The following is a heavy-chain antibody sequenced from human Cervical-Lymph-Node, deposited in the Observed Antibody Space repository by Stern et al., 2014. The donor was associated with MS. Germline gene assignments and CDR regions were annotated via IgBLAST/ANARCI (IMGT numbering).Heavy chain of an antibody. Sequence: QVQLQESGPGLVKPSETLSLTCAVSGDSISSYTHYWAWIRQPPGKGLEWIGSVYYSGGTYYNPSLKSPVTIYVDPSKNHFSLGLNSVTAADTAVYYCAKHACTGAACPFDLWGQGTLVTVSS. J-gene: IGHJ4*02. CDR1: GDSISSYTHY. CDR3: AKHACTGAACPFDL. V-gene: IGHV4-39*01. D-gene: IGHD2-8*02. CDR2: VYYSGGT.